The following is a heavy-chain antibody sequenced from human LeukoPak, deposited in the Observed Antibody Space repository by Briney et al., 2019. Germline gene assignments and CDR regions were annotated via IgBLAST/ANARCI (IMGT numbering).Heavy chain of an antibody. Sequence: SETLSLTCTVSGGSITTHYWSWIRHPAGKGLEWIGRIHTSESTNYNPSLEGRATMSLDTSKNQFSLNLSSVTAADTALYYCARNLGYNWFGPWGQGTLVTVSS. J-gene: IGHJ5*02. CDR1: GGSITTHY. D-gene: IGHD1-26*01. CDR2: IHTSEST. CDR3: ARNLGYNWFGP. V-gene: IGHV4-4*07.